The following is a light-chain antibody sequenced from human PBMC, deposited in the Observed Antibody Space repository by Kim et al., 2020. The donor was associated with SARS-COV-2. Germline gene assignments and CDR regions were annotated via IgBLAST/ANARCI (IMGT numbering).Light chain of an antibody. J-gene: IGKJ1*01. CDR1: QSINNW. CDR3: QHYDSYSRK. CDR2: LAS. V-gene: IGKV1-5*03. Sequence: ASVGDRVTITCRASQSINNWLAWYQQKPGKAPKLLIYLASSLESGVPSRFSGTGYGTEFTLTITGLQPDDFATYYCQHYDSYSRKFGQGTKVDIK.